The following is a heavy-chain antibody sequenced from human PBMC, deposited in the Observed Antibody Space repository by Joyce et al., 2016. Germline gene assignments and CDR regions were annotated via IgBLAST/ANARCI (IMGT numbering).Heavy chain of an antibody. CDR3: TRIGDCSGGSCYEVWFDP. Sequence: EVQLVESGGGLVKPGRSLRLSCTSSGFIFGDYAINWFRKVPWKGLEGGDFIRIKVNVGTTDNASAVKVRFTISRDESKNIAYLQMNSLKTEDTAVYYCTRIGDCSGGSCYEVWFDPWGQGTLVTVSS. D-gene: IGHD2-15*01. J-gene: IGHJ5*02. CDR1: GFIFGDYA. CDR2: IRIKVNVGTT. V-gene: IGHV3-49*05.